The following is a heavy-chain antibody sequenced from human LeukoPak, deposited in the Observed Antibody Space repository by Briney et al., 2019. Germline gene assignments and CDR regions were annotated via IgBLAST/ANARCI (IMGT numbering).Heavy chain of an antibody. CDR3: ARNLATIRHYFDY. J-gene: IGHJ4*02. V-gene: IGHV4-59*01. CDR1: GGSISSYY. D-gene: IGHD5-24*01. CDR2: IYYSGST. Sequence: SETLSLTCTVSGGSISSYYWSWIRQPPGKGLEWIGYIYYSGSTNYNPSLKSRVTISVDTSKNQFSLKLSSVTAADTAVYYCARNLATIRHYFDYWGQGTLVTVSS.